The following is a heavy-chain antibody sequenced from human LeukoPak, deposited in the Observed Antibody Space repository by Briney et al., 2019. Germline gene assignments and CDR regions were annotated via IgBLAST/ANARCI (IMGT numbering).Heavy chain of an antibody. V-gene: IGHV4-59*13. CDR1: GGSTSFYY. CDR2: IYYSGNT. Sequence: SETLSLTCTVSGGSTSFYYWSWIRQPPGKGLEWIGYIYYSGNTNYNPSLKSPVSISVDTSKNQFSLKLSSVTAADTAVYYCARGPTGYYFDYWGQGILVTVSS. J-gene: IGHJ4*02. CDR3: ARGPTGYYFDY.